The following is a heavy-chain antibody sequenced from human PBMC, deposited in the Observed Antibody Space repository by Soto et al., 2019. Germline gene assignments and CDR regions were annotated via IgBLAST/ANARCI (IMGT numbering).Heavy chain of an antibody. CDR1: GYTFTSYG. CDR3: ARVDIVVVVAAGNFDY. Sequence: ASVKVSCKASGYTFTSYGISWVRQAPGQGLEWMGWISAYNGNTNYAQKLQGRVTMTTDTSTSTAYMELRSLRSDDTAVYYCARVDIVVVVAAGNFDYWGQGTLVTVSS. D-gene: IGHD2-15*01. J-gene: IGHJ4*02. V-gene: IGHV1-18*01. CDR2: ISAYNGNT.